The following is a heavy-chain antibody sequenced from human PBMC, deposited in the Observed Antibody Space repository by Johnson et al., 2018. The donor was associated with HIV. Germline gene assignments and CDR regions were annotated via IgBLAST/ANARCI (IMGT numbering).Heavy chain of an antibody. D-gene: IGHD4-17*01. CDR1: GSTFSSYA. J-gene: IGHJ3*02. V-gene: IGHV3-30-3*01. CDR2: ISYDGNNK. Sequence: QVQLVESGGGVVQPGRSLRLSCASSGSTFSSYAMHWVRQAPGKGLKWVAVISYDGNNKYYADSVKGRFTISRDNSKNTLYLQINSLRAEDTAVYYCARVASSVTTARYGAFDIWGQGTMVIVSS. CDR3: ARVASSVTTARYGAFDI.